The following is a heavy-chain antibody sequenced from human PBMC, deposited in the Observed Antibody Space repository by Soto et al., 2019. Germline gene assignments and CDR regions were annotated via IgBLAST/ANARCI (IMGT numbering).Heavy chain of an antibody. CDR1: GYTFTSYG. CDR3: ARVGYSNYEVDYYYGMDV. D-gene: IGHD4-4*01. J-gene: IGHJ6*02. CDR2: ISAYNGNT. V-gene: IGHV1-18*01. Sequence: ASLKVSCKASGYTFTSYGISWVRQAPGQGLEWMGWISAYNGNTNYAQKLQGRVTMTTDTSTSTAYMELRSLRSDDTAVYYCARVGYSNYEVDYYYGMDVWGQGTTVTVSS.